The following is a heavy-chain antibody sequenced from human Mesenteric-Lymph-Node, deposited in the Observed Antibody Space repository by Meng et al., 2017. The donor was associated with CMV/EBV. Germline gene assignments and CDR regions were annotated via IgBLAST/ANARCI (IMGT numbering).Heavy chain of an antibody. CDR3: AKHLGYSGSYLGY. J-gene: IGHJ4*02. D-gene: IGHD1-26*01. Sequence: GESLKISCAASGFTFSNYAMSWVRQAPGKGLEWVSGISGSGAGTYNADSVKGRFSISRDNSKNTLYLQMNSLRAEDTAVYYCAKHLGYSGSYLGYWGQGTLVTVSS. CDR1: GFTFSNYA. V-gene: IGHV3-23*01. CDR2: ISGSGAGT.